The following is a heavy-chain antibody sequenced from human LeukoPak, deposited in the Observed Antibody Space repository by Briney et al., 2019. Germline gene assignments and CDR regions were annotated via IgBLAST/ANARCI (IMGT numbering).Heavy chain of an antibody. D-gene: IGHD6-13*01. CDR2: FSADGSNI. J-gene: IGHJ4*02. V-gene: IGHV3-30*18. CDR1: GFTFSIYG. Sequence: GGSLRLSCAASGFTFSIYGMHWVRQAPGKGLEWVALFSADGSNIYYADSVKGRFIISRDNSKNTLYLQMNSLRAEDTAVYYCAKAAVYSSSWTPFDDWGQGTLVTVSS. CDR3: AKAAVYSSSWTPFDD.